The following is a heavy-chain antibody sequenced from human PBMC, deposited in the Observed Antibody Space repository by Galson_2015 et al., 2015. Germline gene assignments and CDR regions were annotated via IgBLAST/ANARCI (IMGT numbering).Heavy chain of an antibody. CDR2: ISGIGGST. D-gene: IGHD1-26*01. CDR3: AKTMGATPRLRAYGMDV. Sequence: SLRLSCAASGFTFNSYAMSWVRQAPGKGLEWVSVISGIGGSTYYADSVKGRFTISRDSSRNTLYLQMNSLRVEDTALYYCAKTMGATPRLRAYGMDVWCQGTTVTVSS. CDR1: GFTFNSYA. V-gene: IGHV3-23*01. J-gene: IGHJ6*02.